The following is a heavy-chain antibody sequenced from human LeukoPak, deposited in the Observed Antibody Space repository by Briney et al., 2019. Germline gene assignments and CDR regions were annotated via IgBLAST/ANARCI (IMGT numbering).Heavy chain of an antibody. D-gene: IGHD4-23*01. CDR2: VYYKVTT. J-gene: IGHJ4*02. CDR1: AGSLTNYY. Sequence: PSETLSLTCTLSAGSLTNYYCNCLRRSPGNTLDWIGFVYYKVTTNYNPSLKSRVTMSVDTSKNQFSLRLTSVTAADTAVYYCARTWAVKWELPGQFDYWGQGRLVTFSS. CDR3: ARTWAVKWELPGQFDY. V-gene: IGHV4-59*08.